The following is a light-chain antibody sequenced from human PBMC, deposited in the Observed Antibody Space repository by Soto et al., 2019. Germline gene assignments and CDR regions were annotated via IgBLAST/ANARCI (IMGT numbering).Light chain of an antibody. CDR2: AAS. CDR3: LQHNNYPPT. Sequence: DIQMTQSPSSLSASVGDRVTITCKASQDISNYLNWYQQKPGKAPRLLIYAASTLQSGVPSRFSGSGSGTEFTLTISSLQPEDVATYFCLQHNNYPPTFGQGTKVDIK. J-gene: IGKJ1*01. CDR1: QDISNY. V-gene: IGKV1-17*01.